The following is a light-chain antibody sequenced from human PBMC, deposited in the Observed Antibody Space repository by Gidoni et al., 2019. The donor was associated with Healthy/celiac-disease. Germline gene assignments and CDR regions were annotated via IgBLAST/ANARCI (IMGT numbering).Light chain of an antibody. J-gene: IGLJ2*01. V-gene: IGLV3-21*02. CDR1: NLGSKS. Sequence: SYVPTQPPSVPVATGQTARITCGGNNLGSKSVHWYQQKPGQAPVLVVYDDSDRPSGIPERFSGSNSGNTATLTISRVEAGDEADYYCQVWDSSSDLGVFGGGTKLTVL. CDR3: QVWDSSSDLGV. CDR2: DDS.